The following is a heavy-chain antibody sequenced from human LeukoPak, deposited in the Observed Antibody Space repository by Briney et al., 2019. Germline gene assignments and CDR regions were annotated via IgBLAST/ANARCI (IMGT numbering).Heavy chain of an antibody. CDR3: AKDLRRITIFGVVKPKTAYYYGMDV. Sequence: PGGSLRLSCAASGFTFSSYAMSWVRQAPGKGLEWVSAISGSGGSTYYADSVKGRFTISRDNSKNTLYLQMNSLRAEDTAVYYCAKDLRRITIFGVVKPKTAYYYGMDVWGQETTVTVSS. V-gene: IGHV3-23*01. CDR2: ISGSGGST. J-gene: IGHJ6*02. D-gene: IGHD3-3*01. CDR1: GFTFSSYA.